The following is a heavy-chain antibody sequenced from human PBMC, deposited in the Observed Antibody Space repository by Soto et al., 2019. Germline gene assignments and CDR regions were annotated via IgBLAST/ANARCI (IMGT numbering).Heavy chain of an antibody. CDR1: GFSFDSYW. V-gene: IGHV3-74*01. Sequence: EVQLVESGGGLVQPGGSLRLSCAASGFSFDSYWMHWVRQAPGQGPVWVSRIDYDGTTTNYADSVKGRFTISRDNAKNTLYLQMNSLIPEDTAVYYCARGPRASSGGTGAYWGQGTLVTVSS. D-gene: IGHD2-2*01. CDR2: IDYDGTTT. CDR3: ARGPRASSGGTGAY. J-gene: IGHJ1*01.